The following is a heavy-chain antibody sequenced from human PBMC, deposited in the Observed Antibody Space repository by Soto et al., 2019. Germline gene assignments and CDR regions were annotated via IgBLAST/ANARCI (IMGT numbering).Heavy chain of an antibody. CDR1: GFTVNTYY. Sequence: GSLRLSCAASGFTVNTYYMSWVRQAPGKGLEWVSIIYSGGSTYYADSVKGRFTISRDSSKNTLNLQMNSLRAEDTAVYYCARENLMSPYFDFWGQGTLVTVSS. CDR3: ARENLMSPYFDF. CDR2: IYSGGST. J-gene: IGHJ4*02. V-gene: IGHV3-53*01.